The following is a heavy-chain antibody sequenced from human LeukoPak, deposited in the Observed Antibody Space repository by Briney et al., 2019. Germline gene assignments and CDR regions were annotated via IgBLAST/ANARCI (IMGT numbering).Heavy chain of an antibody. CDR1: GFTFSNYA. D-gene: IGHD1-26*01. V-gene: IGHV3-23*01. Sequence: PGGSLRLSCAASGFTFSNYAMNWVRQAPGKGLEWVSLVTGSGSHTYYADSVKGRFTISRDNSKNMLYLQMNSLRAEDTAVYYRAKGVGTNKGGYYFDYWGQGTPVTVSS. CDR3: AKGVGTNKGGYYFDY. J-gene: IGHJ4*02. CDR2: VTGSGSHT.